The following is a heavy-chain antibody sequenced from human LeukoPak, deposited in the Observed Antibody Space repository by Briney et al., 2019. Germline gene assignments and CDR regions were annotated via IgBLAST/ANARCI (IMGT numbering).Heavy chain of an antibody. J-gene: IGHJ5*02. CDR3: ARGLAARPKNWFDP. CDR1: GGSLSSYY. D-gene: IGHD6-6*01. V-gene: IGHV4-59*01. CDR2: IYYSGST. Sequence: SETLSLTCTVSGGSLSSYYWSWIRQPPGKGLEWIGYIYYSGSTNYNPSHKSRVTISVDTSKNQFSLKLSSVTAADTAVYYCARGLAARPKNWFDPWGQGTLVTVSS.